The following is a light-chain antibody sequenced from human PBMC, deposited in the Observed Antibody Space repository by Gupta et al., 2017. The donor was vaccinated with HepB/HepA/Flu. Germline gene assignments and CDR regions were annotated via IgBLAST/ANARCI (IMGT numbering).Light chain of an antibody. V-gene: IGLV2-14*01. Sequence: QTPLTQPASLSVTPCLSPTISLPRTSSDVGDYNYVSWYQQHPGKAPKLMIYDVNNRPSGVSNRFSGAKSGNTASLTISGLQAEDEADYYCSSYTSSSTLLVFGGGTKLTVL. CDR3: SSYTSSSTLLV. CDR1: SSDVGDYNY. J-gene: IGLJ3*02. CDR2: DVN.